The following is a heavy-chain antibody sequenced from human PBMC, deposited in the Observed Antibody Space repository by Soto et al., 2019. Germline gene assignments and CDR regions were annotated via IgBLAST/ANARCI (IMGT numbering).Heavy chain of an antibody. V-gene: IGHV2-5*01. D-gene: IGHD6-6*01. CDR3: ARGLATLPVFAFDI. CDR1: GFSLTTSGVG. CDR2: IYWSGDE. Sequence: QSGPTLVNPTQTLTLTCSFSGFSLTTSGVGVGWIRQSPGKALEWLALIYWSGDEHYRPSPKSRLSIFKDTSKNHVVLIMTDMDPVDTATYYCARGLATLPVFAFDIWGQGTMVTVSS. J-gene: IGHJ3*02.